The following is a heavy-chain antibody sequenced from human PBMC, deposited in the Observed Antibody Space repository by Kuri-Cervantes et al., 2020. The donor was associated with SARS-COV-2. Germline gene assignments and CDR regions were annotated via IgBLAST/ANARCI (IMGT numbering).Heavy chain of an antibody. V-gene: IGHV4-4*07. CDR2: IYTSGST. CDR1: GGSISSYY. J-gene: IGHJ6*03. D-gene: IGHD5-24*01. Sequence: GSLRLSCTVSGGSISSYYWSWIRQPAGKGLEWIGRIYTSGSTNYNPSLKSRVTISVDTSKNQFSLKLSSVTAADSAVYYCARDAREASGYYYYYMDVWGKGTTVTVSS. CDR3: ARDAREASGYYYYYMDV.